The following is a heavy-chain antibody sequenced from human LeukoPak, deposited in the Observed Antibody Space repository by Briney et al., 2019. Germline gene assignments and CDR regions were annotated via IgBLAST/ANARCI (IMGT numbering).Heavy chain of an antibody. CDR2: ISDSGGNT. V-gene: IGHV3-23*01. CDR3: AKVSWANYFDY. D-gene: IGHD6-13*01. CDR1: GFTFSSYA. J-gene: IGHJ4*02. Sequence: PGGTLRLSCASSGFTFSSYAMSWVRQAPGKGLEWVSAISDSGGNTNYADSVRGRFTISRDNSKNTLYLQMNSLRAEDTAIYYCAKVSWANYFDYWGQGTPVTVSS.